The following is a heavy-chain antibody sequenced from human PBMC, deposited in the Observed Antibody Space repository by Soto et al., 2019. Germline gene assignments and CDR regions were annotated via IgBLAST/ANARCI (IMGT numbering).Heavy chain of an antibody. CDR2: ISAYNGNT. Sequence: ASVTVSCKASGYTFTSYGISWVRQAPGQGLEWMGWISAYNGNTNYAQKLQGRVTMTTDTSTSTAYMELRSLRSDDTAVYYCARDPLYYYDSSGESAGYYYYYYGMDVWGQGTTVTVSS. V-gene: IGHV1-18*01. CDR3: ARDPLYYYDSSGESAGYYYYYYGMDV. D-gene: IGHD3-22*01. CDR1: GYTFTSYG. J-gene: IGHJ6*02.